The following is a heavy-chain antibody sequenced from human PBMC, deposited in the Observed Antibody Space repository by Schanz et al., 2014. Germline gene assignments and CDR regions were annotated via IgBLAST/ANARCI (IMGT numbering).Heavy chain of an antibody. CDR1: GFTVTSYY. CDR2: IYSGDNT. Sequence: EMQLVESGGGLIQPGGSLRLSCAASGFTVTSYYMSWVRQAPGKGLEWVSVIYSGDNTYYADSVKGRFTISRDNSKNTVYLQMNSLRAEDTAVYFCARVWKDQYIVVRSGWSDGMDVWGQGTAVTVSS. V-gene: IGHV3-53*01. CDR3: ARVWKDQYIVVRSGWSDGMDV. D-gene: IGHD3-22*01. J-gene: IGHJ6*02.